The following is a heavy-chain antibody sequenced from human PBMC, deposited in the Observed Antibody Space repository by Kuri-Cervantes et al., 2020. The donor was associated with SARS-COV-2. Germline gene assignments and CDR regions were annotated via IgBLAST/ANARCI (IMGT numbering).Heavy chain of an antibody. Sequence: GESLKISCAASGFTFSSCVLHWVRQAPGKGLEWVAIISYDGSNKDYADSVKGRFTISRDNSKNTLYLQMNSLRAEDTAVYYCARDVKRITIFGVVIAYGMDAWGQGTTVTVSS. CDR1: GFTFSSCV. CDR2: ISYDGSNK. CDR3: ARDVKRITIFGVVIAYGMDA. V-gene: IGHV3-30-3*01. D-gene: IGHD3-3*01. J-gene: IGHJ6*02.